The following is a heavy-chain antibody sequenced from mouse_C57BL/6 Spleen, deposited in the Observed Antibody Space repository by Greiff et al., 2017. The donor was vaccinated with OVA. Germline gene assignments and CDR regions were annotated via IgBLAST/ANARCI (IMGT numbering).Heavy chain of an antibody. D-gene: IGHD2-5*01. CDR1: GYSFTGYY. Sequence: VQLKQSGPELVKPGASVKLSCKASGYSFTGYYMNWVKQSPEKSLEWIGEINPSTGGTTYNQKFKAKATLTVDKSSSTAYMQLTSLTSEDSAVYYCAREGDYSNYDWYIDDWGTGTSVTVSS. J-gene: IGHJ1*03. V-gene: IGHV1-42*01. CDR2: INPSTGGT. CDR3: AREGDYSNYDWYIDD.